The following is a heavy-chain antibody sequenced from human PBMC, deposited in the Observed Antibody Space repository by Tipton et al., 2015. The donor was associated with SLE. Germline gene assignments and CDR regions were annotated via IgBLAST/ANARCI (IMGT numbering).Heavy chain of an antibody. J-gene: IGHJ4*02. CDR2: INAGNGNT. CDR1: GYTFTSYA. D-gene: IGHD3-3*01. Sequence: QLVQSGPEVKKPGASVKVSCKASGYTFTSYAMHWVRQAPGQRLEWMGWINAGNGNTKYSQKFQGRVTITRDTSASTAYMELSSLRSEDTAVYYCAKESVILEWLCSFDYWGQGTLVTVSS. V-gene: IGHV1-3*01. CDR3: AKESVILEWLCSFDY.